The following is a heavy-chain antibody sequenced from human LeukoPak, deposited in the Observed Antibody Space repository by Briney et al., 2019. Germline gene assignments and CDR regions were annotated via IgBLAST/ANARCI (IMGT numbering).Heavy chain of an antibody. D-gene: IGHD6-19*01. CDR2: INHSGST. Sequence: SETLSLTCTVYGGSFSGYYWSWIRQPPGKGLEWIGEINHSGSTNYNPSLKSRVTISVDTSKNQFSLKLSSVTAADTAVYYCARGGIAVAGTRFRYFQHWGQGTLVTVSS. CDR1: GGSFSGYY. J-gene: IGHJ1*01. V-gene: IGHV4-34*01. CDR3: ARGGIAVAGTRFRYFQH.